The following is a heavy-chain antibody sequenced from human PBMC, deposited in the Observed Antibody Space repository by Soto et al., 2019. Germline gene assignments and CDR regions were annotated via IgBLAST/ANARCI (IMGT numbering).Heavy chain of an antibody. CDR3: AGQWGLLQYFDY. CDR1: SFTSYW. D-gene: IGHD1-26*01. V-gene: IGHV4-39*01. J-gene: IGHJ4*02. Sequence: SFTSYWIGWVRQMPGKGLEWMGSTYYNPSLKSRVTISVDTSKNQFSLKLGSVTAADTAVYYCAGQWGLLQYFDYWGQGTLVTVSS. CDR2: T.